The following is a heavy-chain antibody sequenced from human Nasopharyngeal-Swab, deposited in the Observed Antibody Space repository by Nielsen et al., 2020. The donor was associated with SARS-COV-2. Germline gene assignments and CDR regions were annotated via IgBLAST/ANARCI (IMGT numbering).Heavy chain of an antibody. J-gene: IGHJ4*02. CDR1: GFPFSSHW. CDR3: ASQLGHPDS. Sequence: GGSLRLSCAASGFPFSSHWMPWVRQAPGKGLVWVSRLSEDGSITTYADSVKGRFTISRDNAKNTLFLQMHSLRADDTAIYYCASQLGHPDSWGQGTLVTVSS. CDR2: LSEDGSIT. D-gene: IGHD2-2*01. V-gene: IGHV3-74*01.